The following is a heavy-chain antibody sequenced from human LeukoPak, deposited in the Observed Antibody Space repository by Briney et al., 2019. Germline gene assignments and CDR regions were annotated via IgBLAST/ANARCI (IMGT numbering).Heavy chain of an antibody. Sequence: PGGSLRLSCAASGFTFSGSAMHWVRQAPGKGLEWVAFIRYDGSNKYYADSVKGRFTISRDNSKNTLYLQMNSLRAEDTAVYYCAKDVAAAGTSYYYYYYMDVWGKGTTVTISS. V-gene: IGHV3-30*02. CDR1: GFTFSGSA. CDR3: AKDVAAAGTSYYYYYYMDV. J-gene: IGHJ6*03. D-gene: IGHD6-13*01. CDR2: IRYDGSNK.